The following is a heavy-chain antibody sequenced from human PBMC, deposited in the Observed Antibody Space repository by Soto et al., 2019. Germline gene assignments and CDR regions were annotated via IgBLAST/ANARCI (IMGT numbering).Heavy chain of an antibody. D-gene: IGHD7-27*01. J-gene: IGHJ4*02. CDR2: VNPSGGHT. V-gene: IGHV1-46*01. CDR1: GDTFTDYY. CDR3: TRGTRNWGVDY. Sequence: ASVKVSCKAFGDTFTDYYIHWVRQAPGQGLEWMGTVNPSGGHTTYAQHFLGRVTMTRDTSTSTLYMELTSLTSDDTAVYYCTRGTRNWGVDYWGQGTLVTVS.